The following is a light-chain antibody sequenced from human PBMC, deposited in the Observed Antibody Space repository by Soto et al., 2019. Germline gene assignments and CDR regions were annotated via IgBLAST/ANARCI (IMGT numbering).Light chain of an antibody. CDR3: LQHNSYPFT. Sequence: EIVLTQSPATLSLSPGDRATLSCRASHSVGSLLAWYQQKPGQAPRLLMYFASNRATGIPPRFSGSGSGTDFTLTIDSLEPEDFAVYYCLQHNSYPFTFGPGTKVYIK. V-gene: IGKV3-11*01. CDR1: HSVGSL. CDR2: FAS. J-gene: IGKJ3*01.